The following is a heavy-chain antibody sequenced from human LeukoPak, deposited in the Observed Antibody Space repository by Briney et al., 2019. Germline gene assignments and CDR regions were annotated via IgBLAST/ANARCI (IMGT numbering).Heavy chain of an antibody. D-gene: IGHD1-26*01. CDR2: FDPEDGET. J-gene: IGHJ4*02. Sequence: ASVKVSCKVSGYTLTELSMHWVRQAPGKGLEWMGGFDPEDGETLYAQKFQGRVTMTEDTSTDTAYMELSSLRSGDTDVYDCATYFGSCLCYGGQGPRVIVSS. CDR1: GYTLTELS. CDR3: ATYFGSCLCY. V-gene: IGHV1-24*01.